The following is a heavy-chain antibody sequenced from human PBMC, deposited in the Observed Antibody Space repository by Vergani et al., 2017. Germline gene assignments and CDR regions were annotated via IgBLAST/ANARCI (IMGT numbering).Heavy chain of an antibody. CDR3: ARGVSSTAPIDY. J-gene: IGHJ4*02. D-gene: IGHD4-17*01. Sequence: QVQLQESGPGLVKPSETLSLTCTVSGGSISSYYWSWIRQPPGKGLEWIGYIYYSGSTNYNPSLKSRVTISVDTSKNQFSLKLSSVTAADTAVYYCARGVSSTAPIDYWGQGTLVTVSS. CDR1: GGSISSYY. V-gene: IGHV4-59*01. CDR2: IYYSGST.